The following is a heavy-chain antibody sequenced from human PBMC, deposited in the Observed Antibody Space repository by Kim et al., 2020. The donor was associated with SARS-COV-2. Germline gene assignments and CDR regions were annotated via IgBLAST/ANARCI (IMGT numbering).Heavy chain of an antibody. CDR2: IYYSGTT. Sequence: SETLSLTCTVSGGSISSSSSSYFWGWIRQPPGKGLEWIGHIYYSGTTYYNPSLKSRVTISVDTSKNHFSLKLTSVTAADTAVYYCARLHDYSRWFDPWGQGALVTVSS. CDR1: GGSISSSSSSYF. J-gene: IGHJ5*02. CDR3: ARLHDYSRWFDP. D-gene: IGHD4-4*01. V-gene: IGHV4-39*02.